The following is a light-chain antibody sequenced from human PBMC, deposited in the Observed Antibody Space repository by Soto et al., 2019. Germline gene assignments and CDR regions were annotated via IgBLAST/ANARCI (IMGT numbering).Light chain of an antibody. Sequence: QAVLTQPASVSGSPGQSITISCTGTASDVGGYNSVSWYQQPPGKAPKLMIYDVSNRPSGVSSRFSGSKSGSTASLTISGLQAEDEADYYCSSYSGSTTLGVVFGGGTKLTVL. J-gene: IGLJ2*01. CDR1: ASDVGGYNS. V-gene: IGLV2-14*01. CDR3: SSYSGSTTLGVV. CDR2: DVS.